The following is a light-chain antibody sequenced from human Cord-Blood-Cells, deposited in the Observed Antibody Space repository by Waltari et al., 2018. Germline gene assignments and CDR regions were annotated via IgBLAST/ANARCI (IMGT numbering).Light chain of an antibody. CDR1: QSISSY. CDR2: AAS. J-gene: IGKJ1*01. CDR3: QQSYSTPRT. V-gene: IGKV1-39*01. Sequence: DIQMTQSQSSLSASVGDRVTITCRASQSISSYLNWYQQKPGKAPKLLIYAASSLQRGVPSRFSGSGSGTDFTLTISSLQPEDFATYYCQQSYSTPRTFGQGTKVEIK.